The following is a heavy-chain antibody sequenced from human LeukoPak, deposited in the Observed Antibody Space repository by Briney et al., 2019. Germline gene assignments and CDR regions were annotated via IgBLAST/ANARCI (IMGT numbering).Heavy chain of an antibody. D-gene: IGHD4-17*01. V-gene: IGHV4-34*01. J-gene: IGHJ4*02. CDR2: INHSGST. Sequence: PSETLSLTCAVYGGSFSGYYWSWIRQPPGKGLEWIGEINHSGSTNYNPSLKSRVTISVDTSKNQFSLKLSSVTAADTAVFYCASKYGDDDYWGQGTLVTVSS. CDR3: ASKYGDDDY. CDR1: GGSFSGYY.